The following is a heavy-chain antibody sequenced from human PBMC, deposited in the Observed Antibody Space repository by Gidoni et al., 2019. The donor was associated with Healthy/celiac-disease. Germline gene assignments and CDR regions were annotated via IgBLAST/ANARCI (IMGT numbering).Heavy chain of an antibody. CDR3: ASGFCSGGSCLDY. CDR2: INPNSGGT. Sequence: QVQLVQSGAAVTKPGASVKVPCKASGYTFTGYDLHWVRQAPGQGVEWMGWINPNSGGTNYAQKFQGRVTMTRDTSISTAYMELSRLRSDDTAVYYCASGFCSGGSCLDYWGQGTLVTVSS. V-gene: IGHV1-2*02. D-gene: IGHD2-15*01. CDR1: GYTFTGYD. J-gene: IGHJ4*02.